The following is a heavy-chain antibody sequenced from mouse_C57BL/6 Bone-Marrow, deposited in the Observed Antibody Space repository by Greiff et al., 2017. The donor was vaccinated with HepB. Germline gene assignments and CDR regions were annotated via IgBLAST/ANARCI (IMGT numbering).Heavy chain of an antibody. D-gene: IGHD1-1*01. CDR2: IYPSDSET. V-gene: IGHV1-61*01. J-gene: IGHJ1*03. Sequence: QVQLQQPGAELVRPGSSVKLSCKASGYTFTSYWMDWVKQRPGQGLEWIGNIYPSDSETHYNQKFKDKARLTVDKSSSTAYMQLSSLTSEDSAVYYCAFYYYGSSPWYFDVWGTGTTVTVSS. CDR3: AFYYYGSSPWYFDV. CDR1: GYTFTSYW.